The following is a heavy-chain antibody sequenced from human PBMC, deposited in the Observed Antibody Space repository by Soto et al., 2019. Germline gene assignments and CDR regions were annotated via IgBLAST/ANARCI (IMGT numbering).Heavy chain of an antibody. CDR2: IYHSGST. Sequence: QVQLQESGPGLVKPSGTLSLTCAVSSGSISSSNWWSWVRQPPGKGLDWIGEIYHSGSTNYNPSLKSRVTLSVDKSKNQLYLKVSSVTAADTAVYYCGRVPGYCSGGNCYFYVYRDVWGKGTTVTVSS. CDR3: GRVPGYCSGGNCYFYVYRDV. V-gene: IGHV4-4*02. D-gene: IGHD2-15*01. CDR1: SGSISSSNW. J-gene: IGHJ6*03.